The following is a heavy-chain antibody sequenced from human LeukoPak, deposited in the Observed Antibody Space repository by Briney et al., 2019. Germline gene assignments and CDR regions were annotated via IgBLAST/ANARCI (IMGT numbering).Heavy chain of an antibody. D-gene: IGHD3-22*01. CDR2: IRYDGSNK. Sequence: GGSLRLSCAASGFNFSTYGIHWVRQAPGKGLEWVAFIRYDGSNKYYADSVKGRFTISRDNSKNTLYPQMNSLRAEDTAVYYCAKDIHPYYDSSGWCYFDYWGKGTLVTVSS. CDR1: GFNFSTYG. CDR3: AKDIHPYYDSSGWCYFDY. V-gene: IGHV3-30*02. J-gene: IGHJ4*02.